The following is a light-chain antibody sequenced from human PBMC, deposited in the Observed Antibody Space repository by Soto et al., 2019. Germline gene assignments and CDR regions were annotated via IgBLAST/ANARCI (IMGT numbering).Light chain of an antibody. Sequence: QTVVTQEPSLTVSPGGTVTLTCASSTGAVTSGYNPNWFQQKPGQAPRALIYSTSIKHSWTPARFSGSLLGGNAALTLSGVQPEDEAEYYCLLYNGGAWVFGGWTQLTVL. CDR3: LLYNGGAWV. CDR1: TGAVTSGYN. V-gene: IGLV7-43*01. CDR2: STS. J-gene: IGLJ3*02.